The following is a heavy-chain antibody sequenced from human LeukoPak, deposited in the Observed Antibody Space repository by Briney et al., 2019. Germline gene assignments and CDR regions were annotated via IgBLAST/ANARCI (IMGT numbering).Heavy chain of an antibody. V-gene: IGHV3-49*03. J-gene: IGHJ6*03. D-gene: IGHD6-13*01. CDR3: TSAPAGYDYYYYMDV. CDR1: GFPFGDYA. Sequence: GGSLRLSCKASGFPFGDYAMSWFRQASGKKQEWVGFIRSKAYGGTTEYAASVKGRFTISRDDSKSIAYLQMNSLKTEDTAVYYATSAPAGYDYYYYMDVWGKGTTVTVSS. CDR2: IRSKAYGGTT.